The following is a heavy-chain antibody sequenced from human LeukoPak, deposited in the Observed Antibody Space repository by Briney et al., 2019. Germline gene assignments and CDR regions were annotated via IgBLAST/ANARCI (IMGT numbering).Heavy chain of an antibody. Sequence: SETLSLTCTVSGGSISSNSYYWGWIRQPPGKGLEWIGSIYYSGSTYYNPSLKSRVTISVDTSKNQFSLKLSSVTAADTAVYYCARHAVATIRGGFDYWGQGTLVTVSS. CDR2: IYYSGST. CDR3: ARHAVATIRGGFDY. J-gene: IGHJ4*02. CDR1: GGSISSNSYY. V-gene: IGHV4-39*01. D-gene: IGHD5-24*01.